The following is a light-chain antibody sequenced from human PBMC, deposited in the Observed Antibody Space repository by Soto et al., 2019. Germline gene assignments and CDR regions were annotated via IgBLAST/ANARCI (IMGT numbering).Light chain of an antibody. J-gene: IGLJ2*01. V-gene: IGLV2-14*01. CDR3: ISYTSSSTLVV. Sequence: QSALTQPASVSGSPGQSITISCTGTSSDVGGYNYVSWYQQHPGKAPKLMIYDVSNRPAGVSNRFSGSKSGNTASLTISGIQAEDEDDYYCISYTSSSTLVVFGGGTKLTVL. CDR1: SSDVGGYNY. CDR2: DVS.